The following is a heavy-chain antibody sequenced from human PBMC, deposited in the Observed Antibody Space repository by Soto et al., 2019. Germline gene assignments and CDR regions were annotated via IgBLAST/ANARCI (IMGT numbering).Heavy chain of an antibody. J-gene: IGHJ6*02. Sequence: TLSLTCAVSGGSISSGGYSWSWIRQPPGKGLEWIGYIYHSGSTYYNPSLKSRVTISVDRSKNQLSLKLSSATAADTAVYECARVFEGWWQGRYYYGLDVWGQGATVTVSS. D-gene: IGHD2-8*02. CDR1: GGSISSGGYS. V-gene: IGHV4-30-2*01. CDR3: ARVFEGWWQGRYYYGLDV. CDR2: IYHSGST.